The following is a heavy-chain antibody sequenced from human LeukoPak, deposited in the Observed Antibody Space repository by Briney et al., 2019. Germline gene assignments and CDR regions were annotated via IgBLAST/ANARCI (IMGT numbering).Heavy chain of an antibody. D-gene: IGHD3-10*01. V-gene: IGHV3-48*02. CDR1: GFTFSSYS. CDR3: ARGRGLTLSYHYFDY. Sequence: GGSLKLSCAASGFTFSSYSMNWVRQAPGKGLEWVSYFSTRSSTISYADSVKGRFAISRDNAKNSLYLQVNSLRDEDTAVYYCARGRGLTLSYHYFDYWGQGTLVTVSS. CDR2: FSTRSSTI. J-gene: IGHJ4*02.